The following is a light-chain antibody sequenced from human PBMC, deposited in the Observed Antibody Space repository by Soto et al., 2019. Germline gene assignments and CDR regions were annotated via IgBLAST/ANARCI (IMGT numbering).Light chain of an antibody. CDR3: QQYGSSGT. CDR1: QSISGW. CDR2: DVS. V-gene: IGKV1-5*01. Sequence: GGTVAITFRASQSISGWLAWYQQKPGKAPKLLIDDVSSLERGVPSRCSGSGSGTEFTLTIRSLQADDVANYYCQQYGSSGTFGQGTKVDIK. J-gene: IGKJ1*01.